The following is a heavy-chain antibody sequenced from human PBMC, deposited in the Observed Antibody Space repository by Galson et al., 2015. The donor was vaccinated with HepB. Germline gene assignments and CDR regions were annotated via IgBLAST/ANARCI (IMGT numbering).Heavy chain of an antibody. Sequence: SVKVSCKASGYIFIGYYINWVRQAPGHGLQWMGRINPNGGATNYAQHFQGRVTMTRDTSSSTVYMELSSLTSDDTAVYFCARDLGFAEEDFWGQGTLVTVSS. CDR2: INPNGGAT. D-gene: IGHD1-14*01. CDR3: ARDLGFAEEDF. V-gene: IGHV1-2*06. CDR1: GYIFIGYY. J-gene: IGHJ4*02.